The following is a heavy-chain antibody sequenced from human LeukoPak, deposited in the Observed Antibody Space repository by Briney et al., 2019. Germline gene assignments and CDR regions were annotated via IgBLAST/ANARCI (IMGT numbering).Heavy chain of an antibody. CDR3: ARTEWEVADY. CDR2: INHSGST. J-gene: IGHJ4*02. V-gene: IGHV4-34*01. Sequence: ETLSLTCAVYGGSLSGYYWSWIRQPPGKGLEWIGEINHSGSTNYNPSLKSRVTISVDTSKNQFSLKLSSVTAADTAVYYCARTEWEVADYWGQGTLVTVSS. CDR1: GGSLSGYY. D-gene: IGHD1-26*01.